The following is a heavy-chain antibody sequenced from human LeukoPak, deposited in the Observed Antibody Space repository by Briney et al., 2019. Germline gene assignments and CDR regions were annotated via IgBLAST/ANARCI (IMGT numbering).Heavy chain of an antibody. D-gene: IGHD4-17*01. V-gene: IGHV1-69*04. J-gene: IGHJ6*02. Sequence: VASVKVSCKASGGTCSSYAISWVRQPPGQGLEWMGRIIPILGIANYAQKFQGRVTITADKSTSTAYMELRSLRSEDTAVYYCARDHPTVAGPYGMDVWGQGTTVNVSS. CDR3: ARDHPTVAGPYGMDV. CDR1: GGTCSSYA. CDR2: IIPILGIA.